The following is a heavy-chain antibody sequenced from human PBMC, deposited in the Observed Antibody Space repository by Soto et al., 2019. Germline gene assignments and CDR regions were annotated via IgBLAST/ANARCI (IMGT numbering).Heavy chain of an antibody. CDR1: GFTFSIYA. Sequence: GGSLRLSCAASGFTFSIYAMAWVRQAPGKGLEWVSGISGSGVSTYYADSVKGRFTISRDNSKNTLYLQMNSLRAEDTALYYCEKSPLAARPSYGMDVWGQGATVTVSS. J-gene: IGHJ6*02. V-gene: IGHV3-23*01. CDR3: EKSPLAARPSYGMDV. CDR2: ISGSGVST. D-gene: IGHD6-6*01.